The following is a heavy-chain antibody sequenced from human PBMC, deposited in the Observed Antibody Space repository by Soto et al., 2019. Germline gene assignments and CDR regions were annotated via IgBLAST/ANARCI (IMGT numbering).Heavy chain of an antibody. CDR2: IRSRAYSYAT. CDR1: GFTFSGSA. D-gene: IGHD1-7*01. CDR3: TRSRDPLVLDDF. Sequence: PGGSLRLSCAASGFTFSGSAIHWVRQASGKGLEWLGRIRSRAYSYATTYTASVKGRFTISRDDSKNTAYLQMNSLKTEDSAVYYCTRSRDPLVLDDFWGHGTLVTVSS. J-gene: IGHJ4*01. V-gene: IGHV3-73*01.